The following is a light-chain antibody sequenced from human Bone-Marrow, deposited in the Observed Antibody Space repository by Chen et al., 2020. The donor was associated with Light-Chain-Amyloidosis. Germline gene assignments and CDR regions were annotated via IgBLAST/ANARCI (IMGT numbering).Light chain of an antibody. Sequence: EIVLTPSPGTLSLYGGEGANLTCRASQTISSNYLTWYQQKFGQAPRLLIYGSSSRATGIPDRVTGSGSGTDFTLPINRLEPDYFAMYYCQQYGTSPLTFGVGTKVEIK. CDR1: QTISSNY. J-gene: IGKJ4*01. V-gene: IGKV3-20*01. CDR2: GSS. CDR3: QQYGTSPLT.